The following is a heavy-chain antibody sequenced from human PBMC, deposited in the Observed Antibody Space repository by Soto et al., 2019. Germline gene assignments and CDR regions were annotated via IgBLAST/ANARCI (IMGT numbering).Heavy chain of an antibody. CDR2: ISWNSGSI. V-gene: IGHV3-9*01. CDR3: AKDSSRRFLEWLSVYYYGMDV. CDR1: GFTFDDYA. J-gene: IGHJ6*02. Sequence: EVQLVESGGGLVQPGRSLSLSCAASGFTFDDYAMHWVRQAPGKGLEWVSGISWNSGSIGYADSVKGRFTISRDNAKNSLYLQMNSLRAEDTALYYCAKDSSRRFLEWLSVYYYGMDVWGQGTTVTVSS. D-gene: IGHD3-3*01.